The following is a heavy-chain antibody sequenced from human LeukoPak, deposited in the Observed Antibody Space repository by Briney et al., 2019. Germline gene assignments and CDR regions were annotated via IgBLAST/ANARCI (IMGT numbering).Heavy chain of an antibody. V-gene: IGHV4-34*01. CDR2: INHSGST. CDR3: ARVRAAAALDY. J-gene: IGHJ4*02. CDR1: GGSFIGYY. Sequence: SETLSLTCAVYGGSFIGYYWSWIRQPPGKGLEWIGEINHSGSTNYNPSLKSRVTISVDTSKNQFSLKLSSVTAAATAVYYCARVRAAAALDYWGQGTLVTVSS. D-gene: IGHD6-13*01.